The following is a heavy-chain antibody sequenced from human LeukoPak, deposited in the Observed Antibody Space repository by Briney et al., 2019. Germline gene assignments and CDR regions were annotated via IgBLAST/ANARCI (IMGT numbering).Heavy chain of an antibody. CDR2: INHSGST. CDR1: GGSFSGYY. Sequence: SETLSLTCAVYGGSFSGYYWSWIRQPPGKGLEWIGEINHSGSTNYNPSLKSRATISVDTSKNQFSLKLSSVTAADTAVCYCARGSNFWSGYYPRWYYYMDVWGKGTTVTVSS. J-gene: IGHJ6*03. CDR3: ARGSNFWSGYYPRWYYYMDV. V-gene: IGHV4-34*01. D-gene: IGHD3-3*01.